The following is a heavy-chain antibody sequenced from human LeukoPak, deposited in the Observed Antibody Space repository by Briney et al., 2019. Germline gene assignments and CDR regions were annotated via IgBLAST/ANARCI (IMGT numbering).Heavy chain of an antibody. CDR2: IYCGGST. J-gene: IGHJ5*02. D-gene: IGHD3-10*01. CDR1: GGSISSSSYY. CDR3: ARTRHYYGSGSYYNGDWFDP. Sequence: SETLSLTCTVSGGSISSSSYYWGWIRQPPGKGLEWVGSIYCGGSTYYNPSLKSRVTISVDTSKNQFSLKLSSVTAADTAVYYCARTRHYYGSGSYYNGDWFDPWGQGTLVTVSS. V-gene: IGHV4-39*01.